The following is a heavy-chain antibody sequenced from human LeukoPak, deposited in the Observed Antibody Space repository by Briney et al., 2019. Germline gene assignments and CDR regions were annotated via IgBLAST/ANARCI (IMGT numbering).Heavy chain of an antibody. Sequence: PSETLSLTCAVYGGSFSGYYWSWIRQPPGKGLEWIGEINHSGSTNYNPSLKSRVTISVDTSKNQFSLKLSSVTAADTAVYYCARTTPYSSNWYYFDSWGQGTLVTVSS. CDR2: INHSGST. CDR3: ARTTPYSSNWYYFDS. D-gene: IGHD6-13*01. J-gene: IGHJ4*02. CDR1: GGSFSGYY. V-gene: IGHV4-34*01.